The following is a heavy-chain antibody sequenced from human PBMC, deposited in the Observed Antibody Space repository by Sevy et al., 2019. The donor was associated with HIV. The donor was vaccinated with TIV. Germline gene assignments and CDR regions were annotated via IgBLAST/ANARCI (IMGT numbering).Heavy chain of an antibody. Sequence: SETLSLTCTVSGYSISSGYYWGWIRQSPGKGLEWIGSFYLGGSTYYNPSLKSRVTRSPDSSKNQFSLKLNSVTAADTAVYFCVRLVTAVVYYFDYWGQGTLVTVSS. D-gene: IGHD5-18*01. CDR3: VRLVTAVVYYFDY. CDR1: GYSISSGYY. CDR2: FYLGGST. V-gene: IGHV4-38-2*02. J-gene: IGHJ4*02.